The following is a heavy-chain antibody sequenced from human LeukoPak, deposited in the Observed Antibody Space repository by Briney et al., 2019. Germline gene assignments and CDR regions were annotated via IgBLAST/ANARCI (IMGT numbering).Heavy chain of an antibody. CDR2: INPNSGGT. D-gene: IGHD3-10*01. J-gene: IGHJ5*02. CDR3: ARDQEYYYGSGSYYKIDP. Sequence: ASVKVSCTASGYTFTGYYMHWVRQAPGQGLEWMGWINPNSGGTNYAQKFQGRVTMTRDTSISTAYMELSRLRSDDTAVYYCARDQEYYYGSGSYYKIDPWGQGTLVTVSS. CDR1: GYTFTGYY. V-gene: IGHV1-2*02.